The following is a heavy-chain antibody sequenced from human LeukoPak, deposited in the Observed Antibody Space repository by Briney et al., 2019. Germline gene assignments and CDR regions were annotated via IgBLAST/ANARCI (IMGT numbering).Heavy chain of an antibody. CDR1: GGSFSGYY. D-gene: IGHD3-10*01. Sequence: SETLSLTCAVYGGSFSGYYWSWIRQPPGKGLEWIGEINHSGSTNYNPFLKSRVTISVDTSKNQFSLKLSSVTAADTAVYYCARGRDYYGSGAHYYMDVWGKGTTVTVSS. CDR3: ARGRDYYGSGAHYYMDV. CDR2: INHSGST. V-gene: IGHV4-34*01. J-gene: IGHJ6*03.